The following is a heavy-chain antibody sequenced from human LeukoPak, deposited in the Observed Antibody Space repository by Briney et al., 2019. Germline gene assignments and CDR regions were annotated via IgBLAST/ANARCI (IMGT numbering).Heavy chain of an antibody. CDR2: IIPILGIA. CDR3: ARDWGVGGYSYGNAFDI. V-gene: IGHV1-69*04. Sequence: EASVKVSCKASGGTFSSYTISWVRQAPGQGLEWMGRIIPILGIANYGQKFQGRVTITADKSTSTAYMELSSLRSEDTAVYYCARDWGVGGYSYGNAFDIWGQGTMVTVSS. CDR1: GGTFSSYT. J-gene: IGHJ3*02. D-gene: IGHD5-18*01.